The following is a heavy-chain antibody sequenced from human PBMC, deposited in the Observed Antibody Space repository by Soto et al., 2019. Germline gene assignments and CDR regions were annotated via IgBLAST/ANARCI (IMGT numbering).Heavy chain of an antibody. CDR1: GGSFSGDY. CDR3: ARVYYGSGSYLVRRYNWFDP. J-gene: IGHJ5*02. Sequence: PSETLSLTCAVYGGSFSGDYWGWILQPPGKGLEWIGEINHSGSTNYNPSLKSRVTISVDTSKNQFSLKLSSVTAADTAVYYCARVYYGSGSYLVRRYNWFDPWGQGTLVTVSS. V-gene: IGHV4-34*01. CDR2: INHSGST. D-gene: IGHD3-10*01.